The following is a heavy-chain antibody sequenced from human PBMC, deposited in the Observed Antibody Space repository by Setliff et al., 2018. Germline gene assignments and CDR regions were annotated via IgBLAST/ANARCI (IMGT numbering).Heavy chain of an antibody. Sequence: PSETLSLTCAVYGGSFSGYYWSWVRQPPEKGLEWIGEINHSGNTNYNPSLKSRVTISVDKSTNQFSLKLNSVTAADTAVYYCVRTDYSDGRYSMDVWGKGTTVTVSS. CDR3: VRTDYSDGRYSMDV. V-gene: IGHV4-34*01. D-gene: IGHD6-19*01. CDR2: INHSGNT. CDR1: GGSFSGYY. J-gene: IGHJ6*03.